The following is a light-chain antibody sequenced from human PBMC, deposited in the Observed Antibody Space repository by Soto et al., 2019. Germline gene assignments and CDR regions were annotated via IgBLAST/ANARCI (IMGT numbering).Light chain of an antibody. V-gene: IGKV3-20*01. CDR1: QSVSSSY. CDR2: GAS. Sequence: EIVLTQSPGTLSLSPGERATLSCRASQSVSSSYLAWYQQKPGQAPRLLIYGASSRATGIPASFSGSGSGTDFTLTISRLEPEDFAVYYCQQYGSSPYTFGQGIKLEIK. J-gene: IGKJ2*01. CDR3: QQYGSSPYT.